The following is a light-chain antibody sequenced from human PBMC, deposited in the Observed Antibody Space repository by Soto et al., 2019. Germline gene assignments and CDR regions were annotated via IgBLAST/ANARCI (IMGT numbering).Light chain of an antibody. CDR2: EVS. J-gene: IGLJ3*02. CDR3: SSYAGSNNWV. V-gene: IGLV2-8*01. Sequence: QLVLTQPPSASGSPGQSVTISCTGTSSDVGGYNFVSWYQQHPGKAPKLMIYEVSKRPSGVPDCFSGSKSGNTASLTVSGLQAEDEADYYCSSYAGSNNWVFGGGTKLTVL. CDR1: SSDVGGYNF.